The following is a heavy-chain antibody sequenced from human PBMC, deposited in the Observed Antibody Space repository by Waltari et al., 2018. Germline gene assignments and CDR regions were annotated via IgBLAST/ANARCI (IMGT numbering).Heavy chain of an antibody. J-gene: IGHJ5*02. V-gene: IGHV3-30*02. CDR1: GFIFSRCD. CDR2: IRSDGSKK. Sequence: QVRLVESGGGLVPPGGSLRLSCAASGFIFSRCDMPWVRQAPGKGLEWLTRIRSDGSKKFYADSVKDRITISRDNSKNILFLQMDGLRAEDTAIYSCATDISVLSPFSWGPGILVTVSS. CDR3: ATDISVLSPFS. D-gene: IGHD3-9*01.